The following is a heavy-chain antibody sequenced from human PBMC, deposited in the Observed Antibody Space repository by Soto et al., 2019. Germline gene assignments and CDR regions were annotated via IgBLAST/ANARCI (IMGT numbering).Heavy chain of an antibody. Sequence: QVQLVQSGAEVKKPGSSVKVSCKASGGTFSSYAISWVRQAPGQGLESMGGMIPIFGTANYAQKFQGRVTITADESTSAAYMELSSLRSEDTAVYYCARDEGYCSSTSCYDYYYYYGMDVWGQGTTVTVSS. J-gene: IGHJ6*02. CDR3: ARDEGYCSSTSCYDYYYYYGMDV. D-gene: IGHD2-2*01. CDR1: GGTFSSYA. CDR2: MIPIFGTA. V-gene: IGHV1-69*01.